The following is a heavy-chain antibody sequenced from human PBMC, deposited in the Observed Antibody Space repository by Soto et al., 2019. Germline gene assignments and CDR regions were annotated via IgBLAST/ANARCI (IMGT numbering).Heavy chain of an antibody. CDR1: GFTFSSYA. D-gene: IGHD6-13*01. CDR3: ARPGVAAAPDDY. V-gene: IGHV3-23*01. CDR2: ISGSGVNT. J-gene: IGHJ4*02. Sequence: HPGGSLRLSCAASGFTFSSYAMSWVRQAPGKGLEWVSTISGSGVNTYYADSVKGRFTISRDNSKNTLYLQMNSLRAEDTAMYYCARPGVAAAPDDYWGQGTLVTVSS.